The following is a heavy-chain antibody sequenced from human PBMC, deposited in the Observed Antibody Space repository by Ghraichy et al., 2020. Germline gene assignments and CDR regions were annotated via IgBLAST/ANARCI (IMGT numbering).Heavy chain of an antibody. V-gene: IGHV3-23*01. D-gene: IGHD6-19*01. Sequence: GGSLRLSCAASGSTFSNYALSWVRQAPGKGLEWVSSISGSADTTYYADSVKGRFIISRDNSENTLYLQMNSLRAEDTAVFYCAKGVAAYYFYYGLDVWGQGTTVTVSS. CDR3: AKGVAAYYFYYGLDV. J-gene: IGHJ6*02. CDR2: ISGSADTT. CDR1: GSTFSNYA.